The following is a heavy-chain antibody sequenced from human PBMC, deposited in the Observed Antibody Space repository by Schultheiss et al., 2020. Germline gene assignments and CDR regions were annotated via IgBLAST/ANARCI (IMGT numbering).Heavy chain of an antibody. CDR3: AREVATPDYYYGMDV. Sequence: SETLSLTCTVSGGSISSGGYYWSWIRQHPGKGLEWIGYIYYSGSTYYNPSLKSRVTISVDTSKNQFSLKLSSVTAADTAVYYCAREVATPDYYYGMDVWGQGTLVTVSS. V-gene: IGHV4-31*03. J-gene: IGHJ6*02. CDR2: IYYSGST. CDR1: GGSISSGGYY. D-gene: IGHD5-12*01.